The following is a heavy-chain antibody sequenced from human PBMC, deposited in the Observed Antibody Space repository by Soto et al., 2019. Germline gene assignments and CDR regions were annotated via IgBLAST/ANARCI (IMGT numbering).Heavy chain of an antibody. D-gene: IGHD3-22*01. V-gene: IGHV3-9*01. CDR3: AKDYYYSSGYFARAFDI. J-gene: IGHJ3*02. CDR1: GFTFDDYA. CDR2: ISWNSGSI. Sequence: EVQLVESGGGLVQPGRSLRLSCAASGFTFDDYAMHWVRQAPGKGLEWVSGISWNSGSIGYADSVKGRFTISRDNAKNSLYLQMNSLRAEDTALYYCAKDYYYSSGYFARAFDIWGQGTMVTVSS.